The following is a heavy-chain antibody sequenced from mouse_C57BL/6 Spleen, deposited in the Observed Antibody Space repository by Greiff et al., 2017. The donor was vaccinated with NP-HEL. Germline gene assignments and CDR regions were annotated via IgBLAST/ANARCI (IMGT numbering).Heavy chain of an antibody. D-gene: IGHD1-2*01. Sequence: EVQLQESGPGLVKPSQSLSLSCSVTGYSITSGYYWNWIRQLPGNKLEWMGYISYDGSNNYNPSLKNRISITRDTSKNQFFLKLNSVTTEDTATYDCAREGDITTNFGYWGKSATLTVSS. CDR2: ISYDGSN. CDR3: AREGDITTNFGY. CDR1: GYSITSGYY. V-gene: IGHV3-6*01. J-gene: IGHJ2*01.